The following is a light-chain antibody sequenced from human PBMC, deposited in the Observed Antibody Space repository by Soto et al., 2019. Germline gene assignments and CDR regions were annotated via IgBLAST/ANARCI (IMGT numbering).Light chain of an antibody. CDR2: GAS. CDR3: QQFASYPLT. CDR1: QTISSN. J-gene: IGKJ4*01. Sequence: IVMPQSASPLSVSPGERATLSCAASQTISSNLAWYQQKPGQTPRLLIYGASTRATTLPARFSGGGSGTDFTLTISRLEPEDFAVYHCQQFASYPLTFGGGTKVDIK. V-gene: IGKV3-15*01.